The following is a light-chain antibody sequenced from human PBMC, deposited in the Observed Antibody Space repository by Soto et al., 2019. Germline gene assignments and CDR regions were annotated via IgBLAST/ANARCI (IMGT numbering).Light chain of an antibody. CDR3: CSFAGGATFV. CDR1: SSDVGGYDL. V-gene: IGLV2-23*02. Sequence: QSALTQPRSVSGSPGQSVTISCTGTSSDVGGYDLVSWYQHHPGKAPKLIIYEATKRPSGVSDRFSGSKSGNTASLKISALQAEDEADYSCCSFAGGATFVFGGGTKLTVL. J-gene: IGLJ2*01. CDR2: EAT.